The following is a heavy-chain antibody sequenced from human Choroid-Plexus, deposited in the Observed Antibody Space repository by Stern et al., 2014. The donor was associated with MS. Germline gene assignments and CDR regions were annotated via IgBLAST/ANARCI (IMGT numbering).Heavy chain of an antibody. V-gene: IGHV1-2*06. CDR2: INPNTGGT. Sequence: QVQLVQSGAEVKKPGASVKVSCKTSGYIFTGYYIHWVRQAPGQGLEWMARINPNTGGTTYAQKFQGRVTMSRDTSISTAYVEVSSLTSDDTAVYYCARDQRGITIFGVVTDYYYLGMDVWGQGTTVTVSS. J-gene: IGHJ6*02. CDR1: GYIFTGYY. D-gene: IGHD3-3*01. CDR3: ARDQRGITIFGVVTDYYYLGMDV.